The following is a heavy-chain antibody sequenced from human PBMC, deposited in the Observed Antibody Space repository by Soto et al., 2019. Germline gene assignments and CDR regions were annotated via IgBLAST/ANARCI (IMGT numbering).Heavy chain of an antibody. D-gene: IGHD2-8*02. J-gene: IGHJ3*01. V-gene: IGHV3-23*01. CDR3: AHPRGYCVFDAYDF. CDR1: GFTFNIYA. CDR2: LSASGDNT. Sequence: EVQLLESGGGLVQPGGSLRLSCVASGFTFNIYAMRWVRQSPGKGLEWVSALSASGDNTYYADSVKGRFTISRDNSMNALYLQLNSLRIEDTAVYYCAHPRGYCVFDAYDFWGQGTMVTVSS.